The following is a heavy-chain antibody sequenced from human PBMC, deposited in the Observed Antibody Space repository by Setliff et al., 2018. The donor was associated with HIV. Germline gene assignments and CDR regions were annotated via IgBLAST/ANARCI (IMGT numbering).Heavy chain of an antibody. V-gene: IGHV5-10-1*01. CDR2: IDPSNSNT. D-gene: IGHD4-17*01. CDR3: ARGFYGDYYFDY. Sequence: PGESLKISCKASGYKFTGYWINWVRQMPGKGLEWMGRIDPSNSNTNYSPSFQGHVTISADKSISTAYLQWSSLKASDTAMYYCARGFYGDYYFDYWGQGTLVTVSS. CDR1: GYKFTGYW. J-gene: IGHJ4*02.